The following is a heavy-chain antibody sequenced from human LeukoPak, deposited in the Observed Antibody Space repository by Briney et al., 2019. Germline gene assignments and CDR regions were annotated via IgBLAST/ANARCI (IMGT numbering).Heavy chain of an antibody. V-gene: IGHV4-39*01. CDR3: ARHVLGAFDV. D-gene: IGHD4/OR15-4a*01. CDR2: IYYSGST. J-gene: IGHJ3*01. CDR1: GGSISSSSYY. Sequence: SETLSLTCTVSGGSISSSSYYWGWIRQPPGKGLEWIGSIYYSGSTYYNPSLKSRVTISVDTSKNQFSLKLSSVTAADTAVYYCARHVLGAFDVWGQGTMVTVSS.